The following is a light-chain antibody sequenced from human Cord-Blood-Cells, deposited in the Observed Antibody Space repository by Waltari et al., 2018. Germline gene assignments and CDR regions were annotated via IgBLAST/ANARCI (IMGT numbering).Light chain of an antibody. J-gene: IGLJ1*01. CDR1: STDVGSSDT. Sequence: QSALTQPPSVYGSPGQSVTLSCTRSSTDVGSSDTASSYQQPPGTAPKLMIYEVSNRPSGVPDRFSGSKSGNTASLTISGLQAEDEADYYCSSYTSSSNYVFGTGTKVTVL. CDR3: SSYTSSSNYV. CDR2: EVS. V-gene: IGLV2-18*02.